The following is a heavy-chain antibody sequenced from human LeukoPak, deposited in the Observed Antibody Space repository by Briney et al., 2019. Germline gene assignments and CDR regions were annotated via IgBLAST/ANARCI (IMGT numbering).Heavy chain of an antibody. CDR2: ISGSGGST. CDR1: GFTFSSYA. V-gene: IGHV3-23*01. J-gene: IGHJ4*02. Sequence: PGGSLRLSCAASGFTFSSYAMSWVRQAPGKGLEWVSAISGSGGSTYYADSVKGRFTISRDNSKNTLYLQMNSLRAEDTAVYYCAKDGSPHSGSYYVFYWGQGTLVTVSS. D-gene: IGHD1-26*01. CDR3: AKDGSPHSGSYYVFY.